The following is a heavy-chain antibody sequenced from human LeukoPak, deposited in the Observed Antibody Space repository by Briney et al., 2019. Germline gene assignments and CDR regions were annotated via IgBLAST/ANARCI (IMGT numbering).Heavy chain of an antibody. CDR3: VAIRLGQFDY. J-gene: IGHJ4*02. Sequence: KPSETLSLTCAVYGGSFSGYYWSWIRQPPGKGLEWIGSIYYTGSTYYNPSLKSRVTISVDTSKNQFSLRLSSVTAADTALYYCVAIRLGQFDYWGQGTLVTVSS. V-gene: IGHV4-34*01. CDR1: GGSFSGYY. CDR2: IYYTGST. D-gene: IGHD3-3*02.